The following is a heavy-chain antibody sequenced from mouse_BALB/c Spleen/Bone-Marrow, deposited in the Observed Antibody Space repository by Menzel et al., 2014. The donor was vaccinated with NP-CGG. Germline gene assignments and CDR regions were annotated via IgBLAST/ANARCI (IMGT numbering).Heavy chain of an antibody. D-gene: IGHD2-1*01. Sequence: VKLMESGAELVKPGASVKLSCKASGYTFTSYYMYWVKQRPGQGLEWIGEINPSNGGTNFNEKFESKATLTVDKSSSTAYMQLSSLTSEDSAVYYCTRYGNYYFDYWGQGTTLTVSS. J-gene: IGHJ2*01. CDR3: TRYGNYYFDY. CDR2: INPSNGGT. CDR1: GYTFTSYY. V-gene: IGHV1S81*02.